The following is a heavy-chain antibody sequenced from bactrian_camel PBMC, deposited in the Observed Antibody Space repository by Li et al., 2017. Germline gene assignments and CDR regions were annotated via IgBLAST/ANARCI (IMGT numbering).Heavy chain of an antibody. CDR2: IVSVGGNT. V-gene: IGHV3S60*01. CDR1: GYTSGYRSGVNFMAF. CDR3: AAALQPSDECLLIESRYQN. J-gene: IGHJ4*01. D-gene: IGHD2*01. Sequence: QLVESGGGSVQAGGSLRLSCATSGYTSGYRSGVNFMAFMALFRQAPGKEREGVAAIVSVGGNTYYADSVKGRFAISQDSAENTMYLQMNSLKPEDTAMYYCAAALQPSDECLLIESRYQNWGQGTQVTVS.